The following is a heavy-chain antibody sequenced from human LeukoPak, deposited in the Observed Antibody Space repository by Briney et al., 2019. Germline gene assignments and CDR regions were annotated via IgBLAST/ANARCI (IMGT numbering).Heavy chain of an antibody. V-gene: IGHV1-69*13. J-gene: IGHJ4*02. CDR3: ARDEVATPYYFDY. CDR1: GGTFSSYA. CDR2: IIPIFGTA. Sequence: GASVRVSCKASGGTFSSYAISWVRQAPGQGLEWMGGIIPIFGTANYAQKFKGRVTITADESTSTAYMELRSLRSDDTAVYYCARDEVATPYYFDYWGQGTLVTVSS. D-gene: IGHD2-21*02.